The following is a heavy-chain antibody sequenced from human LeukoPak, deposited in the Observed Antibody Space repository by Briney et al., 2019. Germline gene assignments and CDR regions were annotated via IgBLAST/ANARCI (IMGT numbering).Heavy chain of an antibody. CDR3: ARILSVYSSSSSLAY. CDR1: GYTFTSYG. Sequence: ASVKVSCKASGYTFTSYGISWVRQAPGQGLEWMGWISAYNGNTNYAQKLQGRVTMTTDTSTSTAYMEPRSLRSDDTAVYYCARILSVYSSSSSLAYWGQGTLVTVSS. J-gene: IGHJ4*02. D-gene: IGHD6-6*01. V-gene: IGHV1-18*01. CDR2: ISAYNGNT.